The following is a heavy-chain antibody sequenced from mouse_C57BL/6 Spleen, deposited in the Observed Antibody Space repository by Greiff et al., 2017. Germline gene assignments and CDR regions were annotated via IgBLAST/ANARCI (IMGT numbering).Heavy chain of an antibody. CDR2: INPNNGGT. Sequence: EVQLVESGPELVKPGASVKMSCKASGYTFTDYNMHWVKQSHGKSLEWIGYINPNNGGTSYNQKFKGKATLTVNKSSSTAYMELRSLTSEDSAVYYCARRSGSSGSAWFAYWGQGTLVTVSA. CDR1: GYTFTDYN. D-gene: IGHD3-2*02. J-gene: IGHJ3*01. CDR3: ARRSGSSGSAWFAY. V-gene: IGHV1-22*01.